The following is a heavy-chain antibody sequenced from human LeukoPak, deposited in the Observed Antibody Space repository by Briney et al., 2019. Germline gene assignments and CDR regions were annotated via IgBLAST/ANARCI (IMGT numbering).Heavy chain of an antibody. CDR3: ARDRGRGSNWFDP. J-gene: IGHJ5*02. V-gene: IGHV1-2*02. CDR1: GYTFTGYY. D-gene: IGHD1-26*01. Sequence: ASVKVSCKASGYTFTGYYMHWVRQAPGQGLEWMGWINPNSGGTNYAQKFQGRVTMTRDTSISTAYMELSRLRSDDTAVYYCARDRGRGSNWFDPWGQGTLVTVSS. CDR2: INPNSGGT.